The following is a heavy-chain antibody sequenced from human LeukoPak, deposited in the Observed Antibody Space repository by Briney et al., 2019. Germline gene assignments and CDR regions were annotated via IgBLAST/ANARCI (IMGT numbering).Heavy chain of an antibody. J-gene: IGHJ6*03. CDR3: ARSYCTNGVCRGYYYYYYMDV. Sequence: GASVKVSCKASGHTFTGYYMHWVRQAPGQGLEWMGWINPNSGGTNYAQKFQGRVTMTRDTSISTAYMELSRLRSDDTAVYYCARSYCTNGVCRGYYYYYYMDVWGKGTTVTVSS. D-gene: IGHD2-8*01. CDR1: GHTFTGYY. CDR2: INPNSGGT. V-gene: IGHV1-2*02.